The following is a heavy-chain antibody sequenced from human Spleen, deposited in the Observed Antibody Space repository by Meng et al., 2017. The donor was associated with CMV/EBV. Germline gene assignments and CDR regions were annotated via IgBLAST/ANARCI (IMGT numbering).Heavy chain of an antibody. J-gene: IGHJ4*02. CDR2: IIPMLGLP. D-gene: IGHD1-20*01. V-gene: IGHV1-69*02. CDR3: AALHNWNVGY. CDR1: GGTLGSYT. Sequence: SVKVSCKTSGGTLGSYTISWVRQAPGQGLEWMGTIIPMLGLPNYAQKFQGRVTITADKSTSTVYMELSSLRSEDTAVYYCAALHNWNVGYWGQGTLVTVSS.